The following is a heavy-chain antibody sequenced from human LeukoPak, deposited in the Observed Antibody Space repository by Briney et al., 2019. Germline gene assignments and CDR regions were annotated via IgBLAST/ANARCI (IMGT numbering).Heavy chain of an antibody. Sequence: GGSLRLSCAASGFSLSSYGMSWVRQAPGKGLEWVSAISGSGGSTYYADSVKGRFTISRDNSKNTLYLQMNSLRAEDTAVYYCAKVLHSLDGIDYWGQGTTVTVSS. J-gene: IGHJ4*03. CDR2: ISGSGGST. D-gene: IGHD2-21*01. CDR1: GFSLSSYG. CDR3: AKVLHSLDGIDY. V-gene: IGHV3-23*01.